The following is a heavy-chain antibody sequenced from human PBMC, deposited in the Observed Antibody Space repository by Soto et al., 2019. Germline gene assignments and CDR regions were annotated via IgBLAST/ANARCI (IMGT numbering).Heavy chain of an antibody. D-gene: IGHD6-19*01. CDR1: GFTFSSYG. V-gene: IGHV3-33*01. J-gene: IGHJ3*02. CDR2: IWYDGSNK. CDR3: ASLAVAGNTYAFDI. Sequence: GGSLRLSCAASGFTFSSYGMHWVRQAPGKGLEWVAVIWYDGSNKYYADSVKGRFTISRDNSKNTLYLQMNSLRAEDTAVYYCASLAVAGNTYAFDIWGQGTMVTVSS.